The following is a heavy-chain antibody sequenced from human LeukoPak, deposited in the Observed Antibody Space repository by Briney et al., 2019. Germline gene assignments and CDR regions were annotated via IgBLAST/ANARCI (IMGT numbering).Heavy chain of an antibody. CDR1: GGSISSGGYS. CDR2: INHSGST. CDR3: ARGRGLRAGSFDY. Sequence: PSETLSLTCAVSGGSISSGGYSWSWIRQPPGKGLEWIGEINHSGSTNYNPSLKSRVTISVDTSKNQFSLKLSSVTAADTAVYYCARGRGLRAGSFDYWGQGTLVTVSS. J-gene: IGHJ4*02. V-gene: IGHV4-34*01. D-gene: IGHD3-16*01.